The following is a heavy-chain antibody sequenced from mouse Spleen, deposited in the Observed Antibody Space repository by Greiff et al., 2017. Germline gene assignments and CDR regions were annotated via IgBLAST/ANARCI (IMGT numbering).Heavy chain of an antibody. Sequence: EVMLVESGGGLVKLGGSLKLSCAASGFTFSSYAMSWVRQTPEKRLEWVATISSGGGNTYYPDSVKGRFTISRDNAKNTLYLQMSSLKSEDTAMYYCARQDYYCSSSYYAMDYWGQGTSVTVSS. V-gene: IGHV5-9*01. CDR1: GFTFSSYA. CDR3: ARQDYYCSSSYYAMDY. CDR2: ISSGGGNT. J-gene: IGHJ4*01. D-gene: IGHD1-1*01.